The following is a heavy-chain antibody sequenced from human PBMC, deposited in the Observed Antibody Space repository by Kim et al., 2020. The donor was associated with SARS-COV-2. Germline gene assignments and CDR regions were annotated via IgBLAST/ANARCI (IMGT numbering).Heavy chain of an antibody. CDR3: ARGQHAGYQTFDF. J-gene: IGHJ4*02. D-gene: IGHD2-2*01. V-gene: IGHV1-18*01. Sequence: KYAQKFQDRVTMTTDTSTNRAYMELKSLRSDHTAVYYCARGQHAGYQTFDFWGQGTLVTISS.